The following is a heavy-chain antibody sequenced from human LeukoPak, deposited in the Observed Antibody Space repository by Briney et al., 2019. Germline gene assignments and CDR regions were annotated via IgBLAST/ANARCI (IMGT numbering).Heavy chain of an antibody. CDR2: IDPSDSYT. V-gene: IGHV5-10-1*01. Sequence: GASLRISCKGSGYTFISYWITWVRQMPGKGLEWMGRIDPSDSYTNYSPSFQGHVTISADKSISTAYLQWSSLKASDTAIYYCARRSNYYDSTGYSYWGQGTLVTVSA. CDR1: GYTFISYW. J-gene: IGHJ4*02. D-gene: IGHD3-22*01. CDR3: ARRSNYYDSTGYSY.